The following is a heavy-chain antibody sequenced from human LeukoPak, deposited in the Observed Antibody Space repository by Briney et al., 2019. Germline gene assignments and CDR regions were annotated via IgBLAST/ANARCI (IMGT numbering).Heavy chain of an antibody. V-gene: IGHV3-23*01. J-gene: IGHJ6*02. CDR3: AEGAYYGSGSTFKNGMDV. Sequence: VGSLRLSCAASGFTFSSYAMSSVRQAPGEGVEWVSAVTISAGEPYYAAPVKGRFTISRDHSKNTLSLQVNSLRAEDKAVYYCAEGAYYGSGSTFKNGMDVWGQGTTVTVSS. CDR2: VTISAGEP. CDR1: GFTFSSYA. D-gene: IGHD3-10*01.